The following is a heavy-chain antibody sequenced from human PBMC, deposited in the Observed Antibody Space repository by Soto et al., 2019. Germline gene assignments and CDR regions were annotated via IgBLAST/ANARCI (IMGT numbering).Heavy chain of an antibody. CDR3: ARESTVVAAVDY. CDR1: GGSISSGDYY. J-gene: IGHJ4*02. Sequence: QVQLQESGPGLVKPSQTLSLTCTVSGGSISSGDYYWSWIRPPPGKGLEWIGYIYYSGSTYYNPSLKSRVTISVDTSKNQSSLKLSSVTAADTAVYYCARESTVVAAVDYWGQGTLVTVSS. V-gene: IGHV4-30-4*01. D-gene: IGHD2-15*01. CDR2: IYYSGST.